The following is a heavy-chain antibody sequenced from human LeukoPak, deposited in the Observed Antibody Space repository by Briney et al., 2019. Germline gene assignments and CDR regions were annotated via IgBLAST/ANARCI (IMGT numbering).Heavy chain of an antibody. CDR2: FSGSGGST. CDR1: GFSFSSYA. D-gene: IGHD5-24*01. CDR3: AKSGYNRFDY. V-gene: IGHV3-23*01. J-gene: IGHJ4*02. Sequence: GGSLRLSCAASGFSFSSYAMSWVRQAPGKGLEWVSSFSGSGGSTYYADSVKGRFTISRDNSKNTLYLQMISLRAEDTAVYYCAKSGYNRFDYWGQGTLVTVSS.